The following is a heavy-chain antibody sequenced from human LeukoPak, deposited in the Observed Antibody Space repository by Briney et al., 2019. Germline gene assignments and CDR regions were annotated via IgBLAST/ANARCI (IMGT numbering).Heavy chain of an antibody. J-gene: IGHJ6*02. V-gene: IGHV1-2*02. CDR1: GYTFTSYG. CDR3: AGSIAARTYYGMDV. Sequence: RASVKVSCKASGYTFTSYGISWVRQAPGQGLEWMGWINPNSGGTNYAQKFQGRVTMTRDTSISTAYMELSRLRSDDTAVYYCAGSIAARTYYGMDVWGQGTTVTVSS. D-gene: IGHD6-6*01. CDR2: INPNSGGT.